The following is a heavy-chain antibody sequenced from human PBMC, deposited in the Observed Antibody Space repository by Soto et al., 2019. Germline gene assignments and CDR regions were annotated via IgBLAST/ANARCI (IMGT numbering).Heavy chain of an antibody. J-gene: IGHJ2*01. D-gene: IGHD1-7*01. V-gene: IGHV4-34*01. CDR2: INHSGGT. CDR1: GGSFSGYY. CDR3: ARRNVYNWNSVYWYFDL. Sequence: SETLSLTCAVYGGSFSGYYWSWIRQPPGKGLEWIGEINHSGGTNYNPSLKSRVTISVDTSKNQFSLKLSSVTAADTAVYYCARRNVYNWNSVYWYFDLWGRGTLVTVSS.